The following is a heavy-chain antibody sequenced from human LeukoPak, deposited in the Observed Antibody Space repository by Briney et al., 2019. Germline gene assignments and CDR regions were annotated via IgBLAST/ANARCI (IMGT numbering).Heavy chain of an antibody. Sequence: GGSLRLSCAASEFTFSSYAMSWVRQAPGKGLEWASAISGSGGSTYYADSVKGRFTISRDNSKNTLYLQMNSLRAEDTAVYYCAKDLYSSSWDQYFQHWGQGTLVTVSS. D-gene: IGHD6-13*01. CDR3: AKDLYSSSWDQYFQH. CDR1: EFTFSSYA. J-gene: IGHJ1*01. CDR2: ISGSGGST. V-gene: IGHV3-23*01.